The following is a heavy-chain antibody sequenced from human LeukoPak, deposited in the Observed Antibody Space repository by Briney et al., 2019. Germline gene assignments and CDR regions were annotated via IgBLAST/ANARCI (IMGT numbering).Heavy chain of an antibody. J-gene: IGHJ4*02. D-gene: IGHD3-3*01. V-gene: IGHV3-23*01. Sequence: RGGSLRLSCAASGFTFSSYAMSWVRQAPGKGLEWVSAISGGGGSIYYADSVKGRFTISRDKSKNTLYLQMNSLRAEDTALYYCAKDFWSGYYSGYFDYWGQGTLVTVSS. CDR2: ISGGGGSI. CDR3: AKDFWSGYYSGYFDY. CDR1: GFTFSSYA.